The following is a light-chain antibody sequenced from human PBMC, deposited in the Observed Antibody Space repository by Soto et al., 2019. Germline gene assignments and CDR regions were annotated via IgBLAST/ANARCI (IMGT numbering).Light chain of an antibody. CDR2: KAS. CDR3: QQYNSYPQFT. CDR1: QSISNW. V-gene: IGKV1-5*03. Sequence: DIQMTQSPSTLPASVGDRVTITCRASQSISNWLAWYQQKPGEAPKLLIYKASTLESGVPSRFSGSGSGTEFTLTISCLQPDDVATYYCQQYNSYPQFTFGPGSKVDI. J-gene: IGKJ3*01.